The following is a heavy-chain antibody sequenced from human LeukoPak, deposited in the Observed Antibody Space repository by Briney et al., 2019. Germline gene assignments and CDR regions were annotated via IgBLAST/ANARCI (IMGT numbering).Heavy chain of an antibody. J-gene: IGHJ3*02. CDR2: IKQDGSEK. CDR1: GFTFSSYE. V-gene: IGHV3-7*01. Sequence: GGSLRLSCAASGFTFSSYEMNWARQAPGKGLEWVANIKQDGSEKNYEDSVKGRFTISRDNAKNSMYLQMNSLRAEDTAVYYCAREGFAAASDIWGQGTMVTVSS. CDR3: AREGFAAASDI. D-gene: IGHD2-15*01.